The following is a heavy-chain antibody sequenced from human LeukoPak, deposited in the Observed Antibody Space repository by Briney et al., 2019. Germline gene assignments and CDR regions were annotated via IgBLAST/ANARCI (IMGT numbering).Heavy chain of an antibody. J-gene: IGHJ4*02. V-gene: IGHV3-48*03. D-gene: IGHD5-12*01. CDR3: ARVRNSGYVGLEY. CDR1: GFTFSSYE. CDR2: ISAGGSTI. Sequence: PGGSLRLSCAASGFTFSSYEMNWVRQAPGKGLEWVSYISAGGSTIYYADSVKGRFTVSRDNAKNSLYLEMNSLRAEDTAVYYCARVRNSGYVGLEYWGQGILVTVSS.